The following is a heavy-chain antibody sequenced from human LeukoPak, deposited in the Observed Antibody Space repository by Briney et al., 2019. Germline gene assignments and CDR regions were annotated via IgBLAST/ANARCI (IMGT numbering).Heavy chain of an antibody. CDR1: GFTFNTYW. D-gene: IGHD4-17*01. CDR2: IKQDERIR. Sequence: GGSLRLSCAASGFTFNTYWMAWVRQAPGKGPEWVANIKQDERIRNYVDSVKGRFTISRDNARSSLYLQMDSLRVEDTAVYYCARDVDGDLDYWGQGTLVTVSS. J-gene: IGHJ4*02. CDR3: ARDVDGDLDY. V-gene: IGHV3-7*01.